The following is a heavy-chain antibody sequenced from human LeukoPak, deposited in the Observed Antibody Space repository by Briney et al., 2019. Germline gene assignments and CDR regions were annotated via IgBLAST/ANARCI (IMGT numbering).Heavy chain of an antibody. J-gene: IGHJ4*02. CDR1: GFTFSNYG. V-gene: IGHV3-74*01. CDR2: ITSDGTNT. D-gene: IGHD3-22*01. Sequence: GGSLRLSCAASGFTFSNYGMNWVRQAPGKGLVWASHITSDGTNTNYADSVKGRFTISRDNAKNTLYLQMNSLGAEDTAVYYCARISDASSGYFDYWGQGTLVTVSS. CDR3: ARISDASSGYFDY.